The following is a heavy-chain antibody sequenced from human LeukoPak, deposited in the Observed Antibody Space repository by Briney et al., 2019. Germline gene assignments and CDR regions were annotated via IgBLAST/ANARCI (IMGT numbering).Heavy chain of an antibody. CDR3: ASTRSRTMDKRGFDY. J-gene: IGHJ4*02. V-gene: IGHV4-59*12. D-gene: IGHD3-10*01. Sequence: PSETLSLTCTVSGGSISSYYWSWLRQPPGKGLEWIGYIYYSGSTNYNPSLKSRVTISVDTSKNQFSLKLSSVTAADTAVYYCASTRSRTMDKRGFDYWGQGTLVTVSS. CDR2: IYYSGST. CDR1: GGSISSYY.